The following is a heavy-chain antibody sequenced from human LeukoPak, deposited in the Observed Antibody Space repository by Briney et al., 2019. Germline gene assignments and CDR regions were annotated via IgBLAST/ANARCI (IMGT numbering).Heavy chain of an antibody. J-gene: IGHJ4*02. CDR2: ISRDGDTR. CDR1: GFTFRSSA. Sequence: GGSLRLSCAASGFTFRSSAMSWVRQAPGKGLEWVSAISRDGDTRYYADSAKGRFTISRDISKNTLFLQMNILRAEDTAVYYCAKEEVPNDYWGQGTLVTVSS. D-gene: IGHD1-1*01. CDR3: AKEEVPNDY. V-gene: IGHV3-23*01.